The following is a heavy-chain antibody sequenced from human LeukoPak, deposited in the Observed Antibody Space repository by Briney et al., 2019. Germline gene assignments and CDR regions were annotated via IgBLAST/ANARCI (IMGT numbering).Heavy chain of an antibody. V-gene: IGHV3-74*01. J-gene: IGHJ4*02. CDR3: VRSLRSADF. Sequence: PGGSLRLSCEVSGFTFSNYWMHWVRQAPGKGLMWVSQISTDGSQTFYADSVKGRFTISRDNAKNTLFLQMDSLRPEDTAVYYCVRSLRSADFWGQGTLVTVSS. CDR2: ISTDGSQT. CDR1: GFTFSNYW.